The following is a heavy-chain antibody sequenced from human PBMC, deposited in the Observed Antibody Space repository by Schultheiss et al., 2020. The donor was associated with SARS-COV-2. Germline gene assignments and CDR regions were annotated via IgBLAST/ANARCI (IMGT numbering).Heavy chain of an antibody. V-gene: IGHV3-33*01. CDR3: ARAAPPITGTTMVGYFDY. D-gene: IGHD1-20*01. CDR1: GFTFSSYG. CDR2: IWYDGSNK. J-gene: IGHJ4*02. Sequence: GESLKISCAASGFTFSSYGMHWVRQAPGKGLEWVAVIWYDGSNKYYADSVKGRFTISRDNSKNTLYLQMNSLRAEDTAVYYCARAAPPITGTTMVGYFDYWGQGTLVTVSS.